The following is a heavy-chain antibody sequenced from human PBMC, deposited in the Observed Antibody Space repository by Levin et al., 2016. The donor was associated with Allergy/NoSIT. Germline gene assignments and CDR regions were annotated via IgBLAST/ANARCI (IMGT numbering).Heavy chain of an antibody. J-gene: IGHJ5*02. V-gene: IGHV3-48*04. CDR2: ISGRSNTI. D-gene: IGHD2-15*01. CDR1: GFAFSSYS. CDR3: VYCRGLICP. Sequence: GESLKISCAASGFAFSSYSMNWVRQAPGKGLEWVSYISGRSNTIYYTDSVRGRFTVSRDNARNTLYLQMNSLRAEDTAVYYCVYCRGLICPWGQGTLVTVSS.